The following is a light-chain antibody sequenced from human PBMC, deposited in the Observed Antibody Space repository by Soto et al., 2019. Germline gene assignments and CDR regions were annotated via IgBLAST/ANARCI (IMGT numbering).Light chain of an antibody. Sequence: EIVLTQSPGTLSLSPGERATLSCRASQSVSSSYLGWYQQKPGQAPRLLIYGASNRATGIPDRFSGIGSGTDFTRNISRLELEDFAVYYWQQYGSSPLTFGEGTKVEIK. CDR1: QSVSSSY. V-gene: IGKV3-20*01. CDR2: GAS. CDR3: QQYGSSPLT. J-gene: IGKJ4*01.